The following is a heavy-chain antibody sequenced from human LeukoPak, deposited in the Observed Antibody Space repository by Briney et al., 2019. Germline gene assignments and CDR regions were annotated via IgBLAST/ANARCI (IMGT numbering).Heavy chain of an antibody. CDR3: ARGIRPGYYFDY. J-gene: IGHJ4*02. V-gene: IGHV4-34*01. D-gene: IGHD3-16*01. CDR1: GGSFSDYY. Sequence: SETLSLTCAVYGGSFSDYYWSWIRQAPGKGLEWIGEIIRRGGFNYIPSLKSRATMSIDTSNNQFSLKLRSATAADTAVYFCARGIRPGYYFDYWGQGTLVTVSS. CDR2: IIRRGGF.